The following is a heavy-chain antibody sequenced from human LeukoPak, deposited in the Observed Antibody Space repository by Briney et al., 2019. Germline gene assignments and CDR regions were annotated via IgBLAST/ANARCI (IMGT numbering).Heavy chain of an antibody. J-gene: IGHJ4*02. CDR3: ARAGVGYSYGFDY. CDR2: INYGGST. CDR1: GGSFSGYY. V-gene: IGHV4-34*01. Sequence: PSETLSLTCAVYGGSFSGYYWSWIRQPPGKGLEWIGEINYGGSTNYNPSLKSRVTMSVDTSKKQLSLNLSSVTAADTAVYYCARAGVGYSYGFDYWGQGTLVTVSS. D-gene: IGHD5-18*01.